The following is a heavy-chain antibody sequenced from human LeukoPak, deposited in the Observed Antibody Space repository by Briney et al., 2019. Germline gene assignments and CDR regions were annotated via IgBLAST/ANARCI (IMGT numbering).Heavy chain of an antibody. CDR1: GFTFNYYG. J-gene: IGHJ6*02. D-gene: IGHD4-17*01. CDR3: ARGDYGDYSTTGYYGMDV. CDR2: ISSSSNYI. Sequence: PGGSLRLSCAASGFTFNYYGFNWVRQAPGKGLEWVSSISSSSNYIYYTESVMGRFTISRDNAKNSLYLQMNSLRVEDTAVYYCARGDYGDYSTTGYYGMDVWGQGTTVTVSS. V-gene: IGHV3-21*01.